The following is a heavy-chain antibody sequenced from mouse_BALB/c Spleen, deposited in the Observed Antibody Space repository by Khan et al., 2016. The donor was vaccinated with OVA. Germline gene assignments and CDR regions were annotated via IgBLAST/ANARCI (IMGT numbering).Heavy chain of an antibody. J-gene: IGHJ3*01. CDR3: VRDGAYDGSDGWFAN. D-gene: IGHD2-10*01. V-gene: IGHV1-4*01. CDR2: INPSNGYT. CDR1: GYTFTSYT. Sequence: QVQLQQSGAELARPGASVKMSCKASGYTFTSYTIHWIKKRPGQGLEWIGYINPSNGYTNYNQKFKDKATLTTDKSSTTAYLQLSSLTSDDSAVNDCVRDGAYDGSDGWFANGDQGTLVTVSA.